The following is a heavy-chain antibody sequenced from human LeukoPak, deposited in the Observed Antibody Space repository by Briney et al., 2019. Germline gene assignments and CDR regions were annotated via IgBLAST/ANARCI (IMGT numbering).Heavy chain of an antibody. V-gene: IGHV3-74*01. J-gene: IGHJ5*02. CDR3: ARGLYCSGGSCYSRPNWFDP. CDR1: GFTFSSYW. D-gene: IGHD2-15*01. Sequence: GGSLRLSCAASGFTFSSYWMHWVRQAPGKGLVWVSRINSDGSSTSYADSVKGRFTISRDNAKNTLYLQMNSLRAEDTAMYYCARGLYCSGGSCYSRPNWFDPWGQGTLVTVSS. CDR2: INSDGSST.